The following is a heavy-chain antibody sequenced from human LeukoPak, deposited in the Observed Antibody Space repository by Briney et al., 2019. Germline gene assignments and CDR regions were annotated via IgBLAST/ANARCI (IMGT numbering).Heavy chain of an antibody. V-gene: IGHV1-46*01. CDR3: ARVAIPYDISPYYDGYMDV. CDR2: INPSGGST. CDR1: GYTFTSYY. Sequence: ASVKVSCKASGYTFTSYYMHWVRQAPGQGLEWMGIINPSGGSTSYAQKFQGRVTMTRDTSTSTVYMELSSLRSEDTAVYYCARVAIPYDISPYYDGYMDVWGKGTTVTVSS. J-gene: IGHJ6*03. D-gene: IGHD3-22*01.